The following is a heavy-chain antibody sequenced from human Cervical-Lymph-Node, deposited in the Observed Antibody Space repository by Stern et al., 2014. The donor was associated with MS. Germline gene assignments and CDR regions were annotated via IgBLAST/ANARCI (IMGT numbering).Heavy chain of an antibody. Sequence: QLVQSGGGLVQPGRSLRLSCDASGFNFDDYAMHWVRQAPGKGLEWVSSITWDSFTIHYADSVKGRFTISRGTAKVFLQMNSLRPDDTAFYYCAKGSSGSYIRGRLGYLESWGQGTLVTVSS. CDR1: GFNFDDYA. J-gene: IGHJ4*02. D-gene: IGHD1-26*01. V-gene: IGHV3-9*01. CDR2: ITWDSFTI. CDR3: AKGSSGSYIRGRLGYLES.